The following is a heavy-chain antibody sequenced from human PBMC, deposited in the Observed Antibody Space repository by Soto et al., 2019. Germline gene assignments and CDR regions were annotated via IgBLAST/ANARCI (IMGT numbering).Heavy chain of an antibody. V-gene: IGHV4-30-4*01. D-gene: IGHD2-8*02. J-gene: IGHJ6*02. CDR3: ARLPLYCTGTTCSDFYYYSMHV. CDR1: GASINSVDYY. CDR2: IHNTGST. Sequence: SETLSLTCPVSGASINSVDYYWSWVRQPPGRVLEWIGYIHNTGSTFYNPSLKTRLAMSLDTSRNQFSLRLSSVTAADTAVYYCARLPLYCTGTTCSDFYYYSMHVWGQGTTVTVSS.